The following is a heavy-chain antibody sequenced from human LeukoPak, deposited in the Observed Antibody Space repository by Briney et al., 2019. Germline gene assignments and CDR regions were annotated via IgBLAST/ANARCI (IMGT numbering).Heavy chain of an antibody. V-gene: IGHV3-23*02. CDR2: ISGNGAGT. Sequence: PGGSLRLSCTPSGFTFSSHAMSWVRQAPGKGLEWVSGISGNGAGTYYGDSVKGRFTISRDNSKNTLYLQMNSLRAEDTAVYYCAKDFKLWFGELLSLDYWGQGTLVTVSS. CDR1: GFTFSSHA. CDR3: AKDFKLWFGELLSLDY. D-gene: IGHD3-10*01. J-gene: IGHJ4*02.